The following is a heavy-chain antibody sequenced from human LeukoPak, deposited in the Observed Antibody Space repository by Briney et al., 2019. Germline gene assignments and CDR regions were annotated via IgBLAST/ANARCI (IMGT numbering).Heavy chain of an antibody. CDR3: ASFRWAVGFEY. J-gene: IGHJ4*02. V-gene: IGHV4-38-2*02. CDR1: GYSISSGYY. D-gene: IGHD2-15*01. CDR2: IHHSGST. Sequence: KSSETLSLTCTVSGYSISSGYYWGWIRQPPGKGLEWIGSIHHSGSTYYNPSLKSRVTISVDTSKNQFSLKLNSVTAADTAVYYCASFRWAVGFEYWDQGTLVTVSS.